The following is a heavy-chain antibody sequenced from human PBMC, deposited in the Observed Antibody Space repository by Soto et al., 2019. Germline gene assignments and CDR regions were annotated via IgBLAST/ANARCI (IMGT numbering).Heavy chain of an antibody. Sequence: QVQLVQSGAEEKKPGPSVKVSCKASGYTFTSYATHWVRQAPGQRLEWMGWINAGNGNTKYSQKFQGRVTITRDTSASTAYMELSSLRSEDTAVYYCARSIVVVTALDYWGQGTLVTVSS. D-gene: IGHD2-21*02. CDR3: ARSIVVVTALDY. CDR1: GYTFTSYA. J-gene: IGHJ4*02. CDR2: INAGNGNT. V-gene: IGHV1-3*05.